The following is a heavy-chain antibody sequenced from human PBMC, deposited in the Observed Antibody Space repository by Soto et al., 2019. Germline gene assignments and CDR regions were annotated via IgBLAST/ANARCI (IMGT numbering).Heavy chain of an antibody. CDR1: GGTFSSYT. CDR3: ARGGGITIFGVVPSPNWFDP. J-gene: IGHJ5*02. Sequence: QVQLVQSGAEVKKPGSSVKVSCKASGGTFSSYTISWVRQAPGQGLEWMGRIIPIRGIANYAQKFQGRVTITADKSTSTAYMELSSLRSEDTAVYYCARGGGITIFGVVPSPNWFDPWGQGTLVTVSS. CDR2: IIPIRGIA. V-gene: IGHV1-69*02. D-gene: IGHD3-3*01.